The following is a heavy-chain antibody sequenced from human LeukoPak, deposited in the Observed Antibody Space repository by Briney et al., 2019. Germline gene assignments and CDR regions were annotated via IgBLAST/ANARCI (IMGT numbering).Heavy chain of an antibody. D-gene: IGHD2-15*01. V-gene: IGHV1-18*04. CDR3: AREVVVVVAATQVWFDP. CDR2: ISAYNGKT. Sequence: GASVKVSCKASGYTFTSYGISWVRQAPGQGLEWMGWISAYNGKTNSAQKLQGRVTMTTDTSTSTAYMELRSLRSDDTAVYYCAREVVVVVAATQVWFDPWGQGTLVTVSS. CDR1: GYTFTSYG. J-gene: IGHJ5*02.